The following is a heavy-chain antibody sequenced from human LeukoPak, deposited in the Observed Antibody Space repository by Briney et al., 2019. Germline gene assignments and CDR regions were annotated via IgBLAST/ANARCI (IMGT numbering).Heavy chain of an antibody. CDR2: ISSSGSTI. J-gene: IGHJ4*02. CDR1: GFTFSDYY. V-gene: IGHV3-11*04. D-gene: IGHD3-3*01. Sequence: GGSLRLSCAASGFTFSDYYMSWIRQAPGKGLEWVSYISSSGSTIYYADSVKGRFTISRDNAKNSLYLQMNSLRAEDTAVYYCARDRTSTYYDFWTGLDWGQGTLVTVSS. CDR3: ARDRTSTYYDFWTGLD.